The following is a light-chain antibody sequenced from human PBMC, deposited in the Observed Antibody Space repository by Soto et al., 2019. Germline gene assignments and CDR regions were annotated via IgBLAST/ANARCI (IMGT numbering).Light chain of an antibody. Sequence: EIVMTQSPATLSVSPGERATLSCRASESVSNNLAWYQQKPGQAPRLLIYGASARATGIPARFSGSGSGTEFTLTISSLQSEDFAVYYCQQYKNWPPYTFGQGTKLEIK. J-gene: IGKJ2*01. CDR3: QQYKNWPPYT. CDR2: GAS. CDR1: ESVSNN. V-gene: IGKV3-15*01.